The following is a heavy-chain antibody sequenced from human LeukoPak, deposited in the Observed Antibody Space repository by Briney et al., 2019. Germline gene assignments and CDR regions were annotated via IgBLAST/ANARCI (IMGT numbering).Heavy chain of an antibody. CDR3: ARGPYKYVISANPDY. CDR1: GFTFSDYS. D-gene: IGHD1-1*01. J-gene: IGHJ4*02. Sequence: GGSLRLSYAASGFTFSDYSMNWVRQATGKGLEWVSYISSIGATIYYADSVKGRFTISRDNAKNSLFLQMNSLRAEDTAVYYCARGPYKYVISANPDYWGQGTLVTVSS. V-gene: IGHV3-48*01. CDR2: ISSIGATI.